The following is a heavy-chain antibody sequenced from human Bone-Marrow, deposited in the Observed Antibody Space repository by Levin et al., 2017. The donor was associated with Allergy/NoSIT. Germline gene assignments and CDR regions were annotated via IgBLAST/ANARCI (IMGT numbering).Heavy chain of an antibody. J-gene: IGHJ4*02. D-gene: IGHD2-2*01. CDR2: ISGKNGDT. Sequence: ASVKVSCKASGYTFRNYGISWVRQAPGQGLEWLGWISGKNGDTHYEQKMKARVIMTTDTSTTTGYLEVRRLRSDDTAVYYCARACVDPRSCINTNFDLWGQGTLVTVSS. V-gene: IGHV1-18*01. CDR3: ARACVDPRSCINTNFDL. CDR1: GYTFRNYG.